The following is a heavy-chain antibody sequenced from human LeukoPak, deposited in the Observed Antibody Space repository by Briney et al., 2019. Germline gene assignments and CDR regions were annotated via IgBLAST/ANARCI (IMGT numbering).Heavy chain of an antibody. CDR1: GYTFTIYD. J-gene: IGHJ4*02. CDR3: ARGRDIKLWLKSNYFDY. D-gene: IGHD5-24*01. V-gene: IGHV1-8*01. CDR2: MSPKSGNT. Sequence: ASVKVSCKASGYTFTIYDINWVRQATGQGLEWMGWMSPKSGNTGYAQKFQDRVTMTRNTAISTAYMELSSLRSEDTAVYYCARGRDIKLWLKSNYFDYWGQGTLVTVSS.